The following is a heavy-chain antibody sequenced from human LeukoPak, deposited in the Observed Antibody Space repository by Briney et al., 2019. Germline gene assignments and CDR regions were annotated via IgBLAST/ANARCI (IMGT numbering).Heavy chain of an antibody. Sequence: ASVKVSCKTSGYPYTTWEINWVRQAAGQGLEWMGWVHPNGGNTAYAQKFQGRVTMTRDTSISTAYMELSGLTSDDTAVYFCARGPRNDPWGQGTLVTVSS. CDR2: VHPNGGNT. CDR1: GYPYTTWE. CDR3: ARGPRNDP. D-gene: IGHD1-14*01. J-gene: IGHJ5*02. V-gene: IGHV1-8*01.